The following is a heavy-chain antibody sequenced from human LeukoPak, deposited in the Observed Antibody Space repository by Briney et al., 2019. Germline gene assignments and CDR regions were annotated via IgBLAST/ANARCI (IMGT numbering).Heavy chain of an antibody. CDR1: GFTFSTYW. V-gene: IGHV3-7*04. Sequence: GGSLRLSRAASGFTFSTYWMSWVRQAQGKGLEWVANINQDGSEKYYVDSVKGRFTISRDNADNSLYLQMNSLRAEDTAVYYCARKTTVPHFDYWGQGTLVTVSS. J-gene: IGHJ4*02. D-gene: IGHD1-1*01. CDR3: ARKTTVPHFDY. CDR2: INQDGSEK.